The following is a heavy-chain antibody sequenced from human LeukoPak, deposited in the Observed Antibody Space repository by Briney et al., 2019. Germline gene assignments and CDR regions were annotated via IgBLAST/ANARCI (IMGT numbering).Heavy chain of an antibody. CDR1: GFTFSSYE. J-gene: IGHJ6*03. D-gene: IGHD5-12*01. CDR3: ARDQYSGYDWTYYGYYYYYMDV. V-gene: IGHV3-48*03. Sequence: PGGSLRLSCAASGFTFSSYEMNWVRQAPGKGLEWVSYISSSGSTIYYADSVKGRFTISRDNAKNSLYLQMNSLRAEDTAVYYCARDQYSGYDWTYYGYYYYYMDVWGKGTTVTVSS. CDR2: ISSSGSTI.